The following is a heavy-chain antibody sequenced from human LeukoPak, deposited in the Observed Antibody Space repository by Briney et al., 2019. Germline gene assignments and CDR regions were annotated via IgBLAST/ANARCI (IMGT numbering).Heavy chain of an antibody. J-gene: IGHJ5*02. V-gene: IGHV3-21*01. Sequence: PGGSLRLSCAASGFTFSSYSMNWVRQAPGKGLEWVSSISSSSSYIYYADSVKGRFTISRDNAKSSLYLQMNSLRAEDTAVYYCARGGYSSSWYPPPWFDPWGQGTLVTVSS. D-gene: IGHD6-13*01. CDR3: ARGGYSSSWYPPPWFDP. CDR1: GFTFSSYS. CDR2: ISSSSSYI.